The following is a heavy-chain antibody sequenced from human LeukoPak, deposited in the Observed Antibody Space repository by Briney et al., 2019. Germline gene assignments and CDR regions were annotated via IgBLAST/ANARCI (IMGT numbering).Heavy chain of an antibody. D-gene: IGHD3/OR15-3a*01. V-gene: IGHV3-7*01. CDR1: GFTFSRFW. J-gene: IGHJ6*03. Sequence: PGGSLRLSCVASGFTFSRFWMSWVRQAPGKGLEWVVNIRQDGSQKNYVDSVKGRFTISRDNAKNSLYLQMNSLRAEDTAVYYCARDRAGLYYYYYMDVWGKGTTVTVSS. CDR2: IRQDGSQK. CDR3: ARDRAGLYYYYYMDV.